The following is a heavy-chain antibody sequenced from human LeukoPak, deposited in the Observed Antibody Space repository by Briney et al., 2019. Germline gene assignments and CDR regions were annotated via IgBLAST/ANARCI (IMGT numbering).Heavy chain of an antibody. Sequence: PSETLSLTCAVSGGSISSNSYYWGWIRQPPGKGLECIGSIYYSGTTYYNPSLKSRVTISLDTSKNQFSLKLTSVTAADTAVYYCARSKKYSSPPYFDYWGQGTLVTVSS. CDR1: GGSISSNSYY. V-gene: IGHV4-39*07. CDR2: IYYSGTT. J-gene: IGHJ4*02. CDR3: ARSKKYSSPPYFDY. D-gene: IGHD6-6*01.